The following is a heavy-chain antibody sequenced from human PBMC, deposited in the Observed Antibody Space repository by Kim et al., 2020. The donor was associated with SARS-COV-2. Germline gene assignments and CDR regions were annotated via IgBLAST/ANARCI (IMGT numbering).Heavy chain of an antibody. D-gene: IGHD2-2*01. Sequence: NPSLQGRGTISVDKSKNQFSLKLGSVTAADTAVYYCARVAAMISWTHADDWGQGTLVTVSS. J-gene: IGHJ4*02. V-gene: IGHV4-4*02. CDR3: ARVAAMISWTHADD.